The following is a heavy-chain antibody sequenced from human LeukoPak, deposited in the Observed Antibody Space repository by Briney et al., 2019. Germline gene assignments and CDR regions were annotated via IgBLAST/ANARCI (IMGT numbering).Heavy chain of an antibody. Sequence: GASVKVSCKASGYTFTSYDINWVRQATGQGLEWMGWISAYNGNTNYAQKLQGRVTMTTDTSTSTAYMELRSLRSDDTAVYYCARVFYLNGFDIWGQGTMVTVSS. V-gene: IGHV1-18*01. CDR2: ISAYNGNT. CDR3: ARVFYLNGFDI. J-gene: IGHJ3*02. CDR1: GYTFTSYD.